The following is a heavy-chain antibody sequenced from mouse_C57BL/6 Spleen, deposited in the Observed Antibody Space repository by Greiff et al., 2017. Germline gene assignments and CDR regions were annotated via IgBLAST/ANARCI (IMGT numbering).Heavy chain of an antibody. V-gene: IGHV1-55*01. CDR1: GYTFTSYW. CDR2: IYPGSGST. D-gene: IGHD1-1*01. CDR3: ARYYYGSSPF. J-gene: IGHJ2*01. Sequence: QVQLQQSGAELVKPGASVKMSCKASGYTFTSYWITWVKQRPGQGLEWIGDIYPGSGSTNYNEKFKSKATLTVDTSSSTAYMQLSSLTSEDSAVYYCARYYYGSSPFWGQGTTLTVSS.